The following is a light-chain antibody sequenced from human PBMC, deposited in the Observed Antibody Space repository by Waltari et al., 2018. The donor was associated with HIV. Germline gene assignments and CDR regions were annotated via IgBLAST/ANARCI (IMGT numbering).Light chain of an antibody. J-gene: IGLJ3*02. Sequence: SYELTQPPSVSVSPGQTARNTCSGNALPKQYAYWYQQKPGRAPLVIIYKDTERPSGIPERFSGSSSGTIVTLTISGVQAEDEADYYCQSVDSDSSYWVFGGGTKVTVL. CDR2: KDT. V-gene: IGLV3-25*03. CDR3: QSVDSDSSYWV. CDR1: ALPKQY.